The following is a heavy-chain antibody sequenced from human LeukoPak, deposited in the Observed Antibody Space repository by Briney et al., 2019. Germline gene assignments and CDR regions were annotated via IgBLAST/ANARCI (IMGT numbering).Heavy chain of an antibody. J-gene: IGHJ4*02. Sequence: GGSLRLSCAASGFTFDNYGMHWVRQAPGKGLEWVAVIRYDGIKKFYAGSVKGRFTISRDNSKNTLYLQMTSLRLEDTALYYCAKDDNGPQDNWGQGTLVTVSS. CDR2: IRYDGIKK. D-gene: IGHD1-14*01. CDR3: AKDDNGPQDN. CDR1: GFTFDNYG. V-gene: IGHV3-30*02.